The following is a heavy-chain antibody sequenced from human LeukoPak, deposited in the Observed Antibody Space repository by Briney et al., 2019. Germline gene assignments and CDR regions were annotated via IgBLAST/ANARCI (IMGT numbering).Heavy chain of an antibody. CDR3: AKDQKWGPADYYFDS. Sequence: GGSLRLSCAASGFTLSNYAMHWVRQAPGKGLEWVTVISTDGKDKKYADSVKGRFAISRDNSKNTLDLQMNSLRAEDTAVYYCAKDQKWGPADYYFDSRGQGTLVTVSS. D-gene: IGHD2-2*01. CDR2: ISTDGKDK. J-gene: IGHJ4*02. CDR1: GFTLSNYA. V-gene: IGHV3-30*18.